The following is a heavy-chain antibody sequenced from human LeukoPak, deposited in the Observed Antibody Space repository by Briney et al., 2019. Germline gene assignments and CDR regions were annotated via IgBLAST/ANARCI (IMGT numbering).Heavy chain of an antibody. Sequence: SETLSLTCTVSGGSVSSSSFRGWIRRPPGKGLEWIGHIFYSGSSYYNPSLKGRATLSVDTSDNQFSLRLSSVSAADTAIYYCARRGITYSTSFFDSWGQGIVVTVSP. CDR1: GGSVSSSSF. V-gene: IGHV4-39*01. CDR2: IFYSGSS. CDR3: ARRGITYSTSFFDS. J-gene: IGHJ4*02. D-gene: IGHD6-13*01.